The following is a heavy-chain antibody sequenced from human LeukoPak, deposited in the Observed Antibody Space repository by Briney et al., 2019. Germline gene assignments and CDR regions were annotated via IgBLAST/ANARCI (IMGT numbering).Heavy chain of an antibody. CDR2: IHYDGRD. Sequence: PSETLSLTCTVSGGSISSANHFWSWVRQSPGEGLEWIGYIHYDGRDHYNPSLKSRVSMSLDMSKNQFSLSLSSVTAADTAIYYCAREVITPGDSDGFDLWGQGTMVSVSS. CDR3: AREVITPGDSDGFDL. V-gene: IGHV4-30-4*08. CDR1: GGSISSANHF. J-gene: IGHJ3*01. D-gene: IGHD2-2*01.